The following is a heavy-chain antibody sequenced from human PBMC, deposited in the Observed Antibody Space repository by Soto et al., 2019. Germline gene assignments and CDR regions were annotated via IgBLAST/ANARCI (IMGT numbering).Heavy chain of an antibody. J-gene: IGHJ3*02. V-gene: IGHV4-39*01. CDR3: ARFGDYDAFDI. D-gene: IGHD4-17*01. Sequence: PSEALSLTCSLSGGAIRNSSYCWGWIRQPPGKGLEWIGSIYYSGSTYYNPSLKSRVTISVDTSKNQFSLKLSSVTAADTAVYYCARFGDYDAFDIWGQGKRVT. CDR1: GGAIRNSSYC. CDR2: IYYSGST.